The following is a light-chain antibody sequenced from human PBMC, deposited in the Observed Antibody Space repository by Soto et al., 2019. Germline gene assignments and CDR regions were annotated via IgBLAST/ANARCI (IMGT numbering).Light chain of an antibody. Sequence: IRMTQSPSSFSASTGDRVTLTCRANQTFSSWLAWYQHKPGKAPKLLVYGASTLHSGVPSRFSGGGSGTYFTLTISGLQPEDFGTYYCQQANSFPLSFGGGTKVDIK. CDR1: QTFSSW. CDR3: QQANSFPLS. CDR2: GAS. J-gene: IGKJ4*01. V-gene: IGKV1-12*01.